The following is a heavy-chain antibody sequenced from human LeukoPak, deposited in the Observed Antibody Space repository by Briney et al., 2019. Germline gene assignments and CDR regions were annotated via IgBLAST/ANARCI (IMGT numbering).Heavy chain of an antibody. V-gene: IGHV4-38-2*02. CDR1: GASITSAYNY. J-gene: IGHJ4*02. CDR2: IYHSGST. Sequence: SETLSLTCSVSGASITSAYNYWGWIRQPPGKGLEWIGSIYHSGSTYYNPSLKSRVTISVDTSKNQFSLKLSSVTAADTAVYYCARLRYSGSYYPLFDYWGQGTLVTVSS. CDR3: ARLRYSGSYYPLFDY. D-gene: IGHD1-26*01.